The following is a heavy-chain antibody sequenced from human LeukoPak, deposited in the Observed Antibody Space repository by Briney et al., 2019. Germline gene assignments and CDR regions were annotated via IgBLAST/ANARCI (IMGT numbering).Heavy chain of an antibody. V-gene: IGHV1-2*02. CDR3: ARPLKGYSYGSSFDY. Sequence: ASVKVSCKASGYTFTGYYMHWVRQAPGQGLEWMGWINPNSGGTNYAQKFQGRVTMTRDTSISTAYMELSRLRSDDTAVYYCARPLKGYSYGSSFDYWGRGTLVTVSS. D-gene: IGHD5-18*01. CDR2: INPNSGGT. CDR1: GYTFTGYY. J-gene: IGHJ4*02.